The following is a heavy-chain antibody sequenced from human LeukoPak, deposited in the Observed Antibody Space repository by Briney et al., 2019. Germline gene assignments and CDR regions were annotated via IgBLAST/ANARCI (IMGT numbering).Heavy chain of an antibody. Sequence: PGGSLRLSCAASGFTFSSYWMSWVRQAPGKGLEWVANIKQDGSEKYYVDSVKGRFTISRDNAKNSLYLQMNSLRAEDTAVYYCARVPRKAADPSFDYWGQGTLVTVSS. D-gene: IGHD6-13*01. J-gene: IGHJ4*02. CDR3: ARVPRKAADPSFDY. CDR2: IKQDGSEK. V-gene: IGHV3-7*01. CDR1: GFTFSSYW.